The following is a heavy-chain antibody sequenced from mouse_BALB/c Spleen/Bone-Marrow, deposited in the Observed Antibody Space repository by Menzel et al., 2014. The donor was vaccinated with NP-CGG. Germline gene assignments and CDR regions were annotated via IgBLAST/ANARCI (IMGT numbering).Heavy chain of an antibody. CDR1: DYTFTEYI. CDR3: ARHEDYGSSYYYAMDF. CDR2: FYPGSGSI. J-gene: IGHJ4*01. V-gene: IGHV1-62-2*01. Sequence: ASRMLSSASTDYTFTEYIIHWVKQRSGQGLEWIGRFYPGSGSIKYNEKFKDKATLTADKSSSTVYMELSRLTSEDSAVYFCARHEDYGSSYYYAMDFWSHGTSAKVSS. D-gene: IGHD1-1*01.